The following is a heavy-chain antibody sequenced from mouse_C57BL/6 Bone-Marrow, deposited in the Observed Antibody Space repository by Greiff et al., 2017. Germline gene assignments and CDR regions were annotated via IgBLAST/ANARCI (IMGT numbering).Heavy chain of an antibody. CDR3: TRSYYGNNVAWCAY. D-gene: IGHD2-1*01. Sequence: VQLQQSGAELVRPGASVSLSCKASGYTFTDYEMHWVKQTPVHGLEWIGAIDPEAGGTAYNQKFKGKAILTADKSSSTAYMRLRSLTSEDSAVYDCTRSYYGNNVAWCAYWGRGTVVTVSA. J-gene: IGHJ3*01. CDR1: GYTFTDYE. CDR2: IDPEAGGT. V-gene: IGHV1-15*01.